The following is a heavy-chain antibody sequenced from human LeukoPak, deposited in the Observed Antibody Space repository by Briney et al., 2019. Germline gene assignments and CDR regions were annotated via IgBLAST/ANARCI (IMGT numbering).Heavy chain of an antibody. V-gene: IGHV4-34*01. Sequence: SETLSLTCVDHDGSISDYSGSWIRQPPGKGLEWIGEINHSGITNYNPSLKSRVIMSVDTSKTQLSLKLSSVTVADTAVYYWARGLIKILMGELSLFDYWGQGTLFTVS. CDR1: DGSISDYS. CDR2: INHSGIT. J-gene: IGHJ4*02. D-gene: IGHD3-16*02. CDR3: ARGLIKILMGELSLFDY.